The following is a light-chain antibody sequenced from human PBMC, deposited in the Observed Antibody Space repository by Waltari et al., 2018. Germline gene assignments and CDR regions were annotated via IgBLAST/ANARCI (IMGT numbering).Light chain of an antibody. CDR2: DFS. J-gene: IGLJ2*01. Sequence: QSALTQPASVSGSPGQSITISCTGTSSDVGGYKYVPWYQQPPGKAPKLLIFDFSQRPSGVSDRFSGSKSGNTASLTISGLQAEDEADYYCASYPSTSIHVLFGGGTKLTVL. CDR1: SSDVGGYKY. V-gene: IGLV2-14*01. CDR3: ASYPSTSIHVL.